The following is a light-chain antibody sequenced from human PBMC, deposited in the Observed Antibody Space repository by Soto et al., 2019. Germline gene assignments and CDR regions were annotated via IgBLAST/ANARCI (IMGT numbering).Light chain of an antibody. V-gene: IGKV1-39*01. CDR3: LQDYNYPLT. J-gene: IGKJ4*01. CDR1: QSVSTH. Sequence: DIQMTQSPSSLSASVGDRVTITCRASQSVSTHLNWYQQRPGTAPKLLIYGASSLESGVPSRFSGSGSGTDFTLTISSLQPEDFATYYCLQDYNYPLTFGGGTKVEIK. CDR2: GAS.